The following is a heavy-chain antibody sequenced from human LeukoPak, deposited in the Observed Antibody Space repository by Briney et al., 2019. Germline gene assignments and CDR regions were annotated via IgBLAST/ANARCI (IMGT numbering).Heavy chain of an antibody. CDR2: IYYSGST. J-gene: IGHJ6*03. CDR1: GGSISSYY. V-gene: IGHV4-59*08. CDR3: ARQGPYYYGSGSYYYYYMDV. Sequence: SETLSLTCTVSGGSISSYYWSWIRQPPGKGLEWIGYIYYSGSTNYNPSLKSRVTISVDTSKNQFSLKLSSVTAADTAVYYCARQGPYYYGSGSYYYYYMDVWGKGTTVTISS. D-gene: IGHD3-10*01.